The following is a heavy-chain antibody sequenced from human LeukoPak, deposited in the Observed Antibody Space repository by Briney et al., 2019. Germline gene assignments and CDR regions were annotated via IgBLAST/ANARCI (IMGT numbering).Heavy chain of an antibody. CDR1: GGSISSTGYY. Sequence: SQTLSLTCTASGGSISSTGYYWSWMRQPAGKGLEWIGRIYASGSTNYNPSLKSRVTISVDTSKNQFSLKLSSVTAADTAVYYCARDYTTALVRSAFDIWGQGTMVTVSS. CDR2: IYASGST. V-gene: IGHV4-61*02. CDR3: ARDYTTALVRSAFDI. J-gene: IGHJ3*02. D-gene: IGHD5-18*01.